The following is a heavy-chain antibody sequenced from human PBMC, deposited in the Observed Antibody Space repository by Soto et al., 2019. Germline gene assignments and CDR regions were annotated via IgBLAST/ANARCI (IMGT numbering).Heavy chain of an antibody. D-gene: IGHD3-16*02. Sequence: PSETLSLTCTVSGGSISSGDYYWSWIRQPPGKGLEWIGYIYYSGSTYYNPSLKSRVTISVDTSKNQFSLKLSSVTAADTAVYYCAREVNDYVWGSYRFTDYWGQGTLVTVS. CDR3: AREVNDYVWGSYRFTDY. J-gene: IGHJ4*02. CDR2: IYYSGST. V-gene: IGHV4-30-4*01. CDR1: GGSISSGDYY.